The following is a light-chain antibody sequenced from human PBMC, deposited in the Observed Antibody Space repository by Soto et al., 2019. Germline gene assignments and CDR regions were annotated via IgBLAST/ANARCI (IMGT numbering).Light chain of an antibody. V-gene: IGKV3-20*01. CDR1: QSVSSSY. CDR3: QQYGRGFT. CDR2: GAS. Sequence: EIVLTQSPGTLSLSPGERATLSCRASQSVSSSYLAWYQQKPGQAPRLLIYGASSRATGIPDRFSGSGSGTDFTITISRLEPEDFAVYYCQQYGRGFTFVPGTKVDIK. J-gene: IGKJ3*01.